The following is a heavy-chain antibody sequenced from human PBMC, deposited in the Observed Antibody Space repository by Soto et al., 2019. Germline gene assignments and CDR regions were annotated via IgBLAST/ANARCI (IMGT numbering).Heavy chain of an antibody. V-gene: IGHV4-59*01. CDR1: SGSISSYY. CDR2: IYYSGST. CDR3: ARVIRGSGDYYGMDV. Sequence: SETLSLTCTVSSGSISSYYWSWIRQPPGKGLEWIGYIYYSGSTNYNPSLKSRVTISVDTSKNQFSLKLSSVTAADTAVYYCARVIRGSGDYYGMDVWGQGTTVTVSS. D-gene: IGHD7-27*01. J-gene: IGHJ6*02.